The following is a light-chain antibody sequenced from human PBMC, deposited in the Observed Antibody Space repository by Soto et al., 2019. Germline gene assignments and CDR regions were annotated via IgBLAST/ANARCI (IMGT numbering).Light chain of an antibody. CDR1: SSDVGGYNY. V-gene: IGLV2-8*01. J-gene: IGLJ2*01. CDR2: EVT. Sequence: QSALTQPPSASGSPGQSVTISCTGTSSDVGGYNYVSWYQHHPGKAPKLMIHEVTKRPSGVPDRFSGSKSGNTASLTVSGLQAEDEEDYYCSSYAGSNHLVFGGGTKLTVL. CDR3: SSYAGSNHLV.